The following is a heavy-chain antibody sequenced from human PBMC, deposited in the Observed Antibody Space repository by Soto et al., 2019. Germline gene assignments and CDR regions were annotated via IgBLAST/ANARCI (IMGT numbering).Heavy chain of an antibody. V-gene: IGHV1-8*01. Sequence: QVQLVQSGAEVKKPGASVKVSCKASGYTFTSYEINWVRQATGQGLEWMRWMNPNSGDTGYSQKFQGRVTMTRNTSISTAYMELSSLRSEDTAVYYCARAELLWFGELLRWGQGTLVTVSS. D-gene: IGHD3-10*01. J-gene: IGHJ4*02. CDR1: GYTFTSYE. CDR2: MNPNSGDT. CDR3: ARAELLWFGELLR.